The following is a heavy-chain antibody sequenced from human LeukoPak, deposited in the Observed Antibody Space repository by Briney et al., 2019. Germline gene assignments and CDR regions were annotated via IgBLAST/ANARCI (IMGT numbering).Heavy chain of an antibody. CDR2: MYQSATT. D-gene: IGHD1-7*01. Sequence: PSETLSLTCNVAGGSINYYYWGWIRQPPGKGLEWIGSMYQSATTYYNASLKSRVTISVDTSKNQFSLKLTSVTAADTAVYYCARLTGTTHWGQGTLVIVSS. V-gene: IGHV4-38-2*02. CDR3: ARLTGTTH. J-gene: IGHJ4*02. CDR1: GGSINYYY.